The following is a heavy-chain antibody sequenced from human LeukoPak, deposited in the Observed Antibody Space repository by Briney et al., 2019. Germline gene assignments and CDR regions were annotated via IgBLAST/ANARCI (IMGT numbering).Heavy chain of an antibody. V-gene: IGHV3-23*01. Sequence: GGTLRLSCATSGFTFRNYAMSWVRQAPGKGLEWVSCISNSGGTTYHADSVKGRFATSRDTSKNTLYLQMNSLRVEDTAVYYCAKTSPGYTYGLLDYWGQGTLVTVSS. CDR2: ISNSGGTT. CDR3: AKTSPGYTYGLLDY. J-gene: IGHJ4*02. CDR1: GFTFRNYA. D-gene: IGHD5-18*01.